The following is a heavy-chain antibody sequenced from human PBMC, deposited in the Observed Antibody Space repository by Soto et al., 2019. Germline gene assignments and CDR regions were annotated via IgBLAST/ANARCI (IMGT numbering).Heavy chain of an antibody. CDR2: ISATSSNT. CDR3: AKDESNSNPLYYFDY. D-gene: IGHD3-22*01. V-gene: IGHV3-23*01. CDR1: GFTFSIYA. J-gene: IGHJ4*02. Sequence: GGSLRLSCVASGFTFSIYAMTWVRQAPGKGLEWVSSISATSSNTYYADSVKGRFTISRDNSKNTLFLHMNSLRAEDTALYYCAKDESNSNPLYYFDYWGQGTLLTVSS.